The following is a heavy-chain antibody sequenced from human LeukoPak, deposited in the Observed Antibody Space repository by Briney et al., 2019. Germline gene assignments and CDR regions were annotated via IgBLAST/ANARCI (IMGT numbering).Heavy chain of an antibody. CDR3: ARGSLWFGER. Sequence: SETLSLTCSVSSGSITTYYWSWLRQPPGKGLEWIGYIYYSGSTNYRPSLKSRVTISVDTSKNQFSLKLSSVTAADTAVYYCARGSLWFGERWGQGTLVTVSS. V-gene: IGHV4-59*01. J-gene: IGHJ4*02. D-gene: IGHD3-10*01. CDR1: SGSITTYY. CDR2: IYYSGST.